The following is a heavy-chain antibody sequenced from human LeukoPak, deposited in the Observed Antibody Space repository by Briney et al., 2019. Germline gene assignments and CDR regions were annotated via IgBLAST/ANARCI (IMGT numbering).Heavy chain of an antibody. V-gene: IGHV4-59*01. CDR2: IYYSGST. Sequence: SETLSLTCTVSGGSISSYYWSWIRQPPGKGLEWIGYIYYSGSTNYKPSLKSRVTISVDTSKNQFSLKLSSVTAADTAVYYCARFPGSAEYRHYYYMDVWGKGTTVTVSS. CDR3: ARFPGSAEYRHYYYMDV. CDR1: GGSISSYY. D-gene: IGHD2-15*01. J-gene: IGHJ6*03.